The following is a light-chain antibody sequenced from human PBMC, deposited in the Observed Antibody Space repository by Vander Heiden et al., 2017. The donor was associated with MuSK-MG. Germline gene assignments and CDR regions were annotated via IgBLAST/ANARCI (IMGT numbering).Light chain of an antibody. CDR3: HVSDSGSEHWV. CDR2: DDS. V-gene: IGLV3-21*02. Sequence: SYVLTQPPVVLVAPGQTARITCGGNNIGSKSVHWYQQKPGQAPVLVVYDDSDRPSGIPERFSCSNSGKTATLTVSRVEAGDEADYFCHVSDSGSEHWVFGGGTKLTVL. CDR1: NIGSKS. J-gene: IGLJ2*01.